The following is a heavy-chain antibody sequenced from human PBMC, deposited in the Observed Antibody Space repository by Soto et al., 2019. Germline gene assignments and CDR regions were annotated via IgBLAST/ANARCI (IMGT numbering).Heavy chain of an antibody. V-gene: IGHV3-33*01. J-gene: IGHJ4*02. CDR3: AREVYYDSSGYYYYFDY. D-gene: IGHD3-22*01. Sequence: PGRSLRLSCAASGFTFSSYGMHWVRQAPGKGLEWVAVIWYDGSNKYYADSVKGRFTISRDNSKNTLYLQMNSLRAEDTAVYYCAREVYYDSSGYYYYFDYWGQGTLVTVSS. CDR2: IWYDGSNK. CDR1: GFTFSSYG.